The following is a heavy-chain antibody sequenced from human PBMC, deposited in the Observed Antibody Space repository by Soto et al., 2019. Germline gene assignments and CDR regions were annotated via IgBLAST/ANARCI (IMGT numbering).Heavy chain of an antibody. Sequence: PGGSLRLSCVASGFTFSNYWMHWVRQAPGKGLEWVSRISSDGSSTTYADSVKGRFTISRDNAENSLHLQMNSLRAEDTAVYYCSRVPYCSDNSCYSWFDYWGQGTLVTVS. J-gene: IGHJ4*02. CDR1: GFTFSNYW. CDR3: SRVPYCSDNSCYSWFDY. V-gene: IGHV3-74*01. D-gene: IGHD2-15*01. CDR2: ISSDGSST.